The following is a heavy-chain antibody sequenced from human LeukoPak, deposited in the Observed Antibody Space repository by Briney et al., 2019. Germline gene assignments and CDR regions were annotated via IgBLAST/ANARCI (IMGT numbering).Heavy chain of an antibody. J-gene: IGHJ3*02. Sequence: PSETLSLTCTVSGGSVNNYYWSWVRQPAGKGLEWIGRIYASGTTRYNPSLQSRVTISVDTSKNQFSLKLSSVTAADTAVYYCARVSRELYCGGDCFIWGQGTMVTVSS. CDR3: ARVSRELYCGGDCFI. V-gene: IGHV4-4*07. CDR2: IYASGTT. D-gene: IGHD2-21*02. CDR1: GGSVNNYY.